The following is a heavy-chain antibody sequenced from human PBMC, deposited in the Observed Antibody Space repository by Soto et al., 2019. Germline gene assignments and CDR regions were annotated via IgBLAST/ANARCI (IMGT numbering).Heavy chain of an antibody. CDR2: INAGNGNT. V-gene: IGHV1-3*01. Sequence: KVRCEASGETLENYAMHWLCQEKGQRLEWMGWINAGNGNTKYSQKFQGRVTITRDTSLSTAYMELSSLRSEDTAVYYCARGIKYGDYSRWFDPWGAGTLVTVSS. CDR3: ARGIKYGDYSRWFDP. D-gene: IGHD4-17*01. J-gene: IGHJ5*02. CDR1: GETLENYA.